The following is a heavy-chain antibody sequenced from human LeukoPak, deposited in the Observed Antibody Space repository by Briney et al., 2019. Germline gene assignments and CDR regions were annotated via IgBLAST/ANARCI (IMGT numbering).Heavy chain of an antibody. Sequence: SETLSLTCAVYGGSFSDYYWNWIRQPPGKGLEWIGEINYSGSSTNYNPSLKSRLTISVDTSKNQYSLQLSSVTAADTAVYYCARRAVAITPYYFDYWGQGTLVTVSS. CDR1: GGSFSDYY. D-gene: IGHD6-19*01. V-gene: IGHV4-34*01. J-gene: IGHJ4*02. CDR2: INYSGSST. CDR3: ARRAVAITPYYFDY.